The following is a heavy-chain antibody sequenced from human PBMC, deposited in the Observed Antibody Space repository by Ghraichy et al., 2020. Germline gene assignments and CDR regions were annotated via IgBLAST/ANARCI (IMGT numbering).Heavy chain of an antibody. CDR3: ARDRHDSYYYGMDV. CDR1: GFTVSSNY. D-gene: IGHD3-3*01. J-gene: IGHJ6*02. CDR2: IYSGGST. Sequence: GGSLRLSCAASGFTVSSNYMSWVRQAPGKGLEWVSVIYSGGSTYYADSVKGRFTISRDNSKNTLYLQMNSLRAEDTAVYYCARDRHDSYYYGMDVWGQGTTVTVSS. V-gene: IGHV3-66*01.